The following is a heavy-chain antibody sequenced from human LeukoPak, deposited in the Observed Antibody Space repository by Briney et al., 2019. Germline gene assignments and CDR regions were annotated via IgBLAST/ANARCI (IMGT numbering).Heavy chain of an antibody. CDR3: ATGHSYGYEY. V-gene: IGHV3-74*01. CDR2: IKGDGRST. Sequence: GGSLRLSCAASGFTFSTFWMHWVRQAPGKGLVWVSLIKGDGRSTNYADSVKGRFTISRDNAKNTVYLQVNSLRAEDTAVYYCATGHSYGYEYWGQGTLVTVSS. D-gene: IGHD5-18*01. CDR1: GFTFSTFW. J-gene: IGHJ4*02.